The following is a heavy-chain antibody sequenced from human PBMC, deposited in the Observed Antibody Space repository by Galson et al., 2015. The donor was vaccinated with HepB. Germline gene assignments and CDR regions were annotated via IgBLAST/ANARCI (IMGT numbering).Heavy chain of an antibody. CDR2: IRYDGSTK. CDR1: GFTFSSYG. Sequence: SLRLSCAASGFTFSSYGIHWVRQAPGKGLEWVAVIRYDGSTKYYADSVRGRFTISRDNSKNTLYLQMSSLRAEDTAVYYCARSYYDFWSGYEEDYYYMDVWGKGTTVTVSS. V-gene: IGHV3-33*01. D-gene: IGHD3-3*01. J-gene: IGHJ6*03. CDR3: ARSYYDFWSGYEEDYYYMDV.